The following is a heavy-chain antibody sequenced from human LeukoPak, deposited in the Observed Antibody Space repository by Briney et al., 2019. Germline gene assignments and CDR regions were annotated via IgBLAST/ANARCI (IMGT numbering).Heavy chain of an antibody. CDR2: INPNSGGT. J-gene: IGHJ5*02. CDR3: ARENVYSSSSGSNWFDP. CDR1: GYTFTGYY. V-gene: IGHV1-2*02. Sequence: ASVTVSFKASGYTFTGYYMHWVRQAPGQGLEWMGWINPNSGGTNYAQKFQGRVTMTRDTSISTAYMELSRLRSDDTAVYYCARENVYSSSSGSNWFDPWGQGTLVTVSS. D-gene: IGHD6-6*01.